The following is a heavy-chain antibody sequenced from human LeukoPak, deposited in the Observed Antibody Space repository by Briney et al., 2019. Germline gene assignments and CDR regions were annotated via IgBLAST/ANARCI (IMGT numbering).Heavy chain of an antibody. CDR2: INHGGST. CDR3: ARRRTYYGSGSYGYAMDV. CDR1: GDSISSRNW. D-gene: IGHD3-10*01. Sequence: SETLSLTCAVSGDSISSRNWWSWVRQPPGKGLEWIGEINHGGSTNYNPSLKSRVTMSVDKSKNQFSLKLSSVTAADTAVYYCARRRTYYGSGSYGYAMDVWGQGTTVTVSS. V-gene: IGHV4-4*02. J-gene: IGHJ6*02.